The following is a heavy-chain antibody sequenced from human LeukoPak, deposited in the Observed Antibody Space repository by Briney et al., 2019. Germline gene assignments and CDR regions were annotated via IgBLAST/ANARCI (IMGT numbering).Heavy chain of an antibody. V-gene: IGHV3-23*01. D-gene: IGHD3-22*01. CDR1: GFTFSSYA. CDR3: ARDSVHGYYDSSGYSALVDY. J-gene: IGHJ4*02. CDR2: ISGSGGST. Sequence: GGSLRLSCAASGFTFSSYAMSWVRQAPGKGLEWVSGISGSGGSTYYADSVKGRFTISRDNSKNTLYLQMNSLRAEDTAVYYCARDSVHGYYDSSGYSALVDYWGQGTLVTVSS.